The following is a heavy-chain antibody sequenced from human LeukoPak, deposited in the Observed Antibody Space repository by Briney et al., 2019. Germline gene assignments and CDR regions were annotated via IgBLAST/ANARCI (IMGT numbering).Heavy chain of an antibody. CDR1: GRSFSGYY. CDR2: INHSGST. D-gene: IGHD5-18*01. J-gene: IGHJ6*03. CDR3: ARGRGQLWPRYYYYMDV. V-gene: IGHV4-34*01. Sequence: SETLSLTCAVYGRSFSGYYWSWLRQPPGKGLEWIGEINHSGSTNYNPSLKSRVTISVDTSKNQFSLKLSSVTAADTAVYYCARGRGQLWPRYYYYMDVWGKGTTVTVSS.